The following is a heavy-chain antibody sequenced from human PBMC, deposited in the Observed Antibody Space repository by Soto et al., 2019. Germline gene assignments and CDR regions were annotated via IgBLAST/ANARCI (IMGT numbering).Heavy chain of an antibody. J-gene: IGHJ5*02. Sequence: QVQLVESGGGVVQPGRSLRLSCVASGFTFSNHGMHWVRQAPGKGLEWVAVISYDGSNKHYADSVKGRFTISRDNSKNTLDLQMNSLRAEDTAVYYCAKSSGWYINGFDPWGQGTLVTVSS. D-gene: IGHD6-19*01. CDR2: ISYDGSNK. CDR1: GFTFSNHG. CDR3: AKSSGWYINGFDP. V-gene: IGHV3-30*18.